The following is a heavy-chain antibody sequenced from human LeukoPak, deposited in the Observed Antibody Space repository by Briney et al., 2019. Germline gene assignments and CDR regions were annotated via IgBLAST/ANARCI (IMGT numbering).Heavy chain of an antibody. Sequence: GGSLRLSCAASGFTFSSYAMHWVRQAPGKGLEWVAVISYDGSNKYYADSVKGRFTISRDNSKNTLYLQMNSLRAEDTAVYYCAREGREGYGGNSGGYFDYWGQGTLVTVSS. CDR3: AREGREGYGGNSGGYFDY. J-gene: IGHJ4*02. CDR1: GFTFSSYA. D-gene: IGHD4-23*01. V-gene: IGHV3-30*04. CDR2: ISYDGSNK.